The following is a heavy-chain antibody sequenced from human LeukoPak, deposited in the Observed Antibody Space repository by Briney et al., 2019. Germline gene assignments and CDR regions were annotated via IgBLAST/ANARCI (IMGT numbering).Heavy chain of an antibody. D-gene: IGHD1-1*01. V-gene: IGHV3-53*01. CDR3: ARDRRRLRGMNGDGDAFDI. J-gene: IGHJ3*02. CDR1: GFSVGGIY. Sequence: PGGSLRLSCAASGFSVGGIYISWVRQAPGKGLEWVSMIYSDGSIFHADSVKGRFTMSRDNSRNTLDLQMNSLRVEDTAVYFCARDRRRLRGMNGDGDAFDIWGQGTMVTVSS. CDR2: IYSDGSI.